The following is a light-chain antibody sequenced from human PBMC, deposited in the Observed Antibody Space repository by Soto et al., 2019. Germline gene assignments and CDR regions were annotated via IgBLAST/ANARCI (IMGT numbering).Light chain of an antibody. CDR1: SSDVGGYNY. CDR2: DVS. J-gene: IGLJ1*01. V-gene: IGLV2-14*01. Sequence: QPASVSGSPGQSITISCTGTSSDVGGYNYVSWYQQHPGKAPKLMIYDVSNRPTGVSNRFSGSKSGNTASLTISGLQAEDEADYYCSSYTTSSTYVFGTGTKVTVL. CDR3: SSYTTSSTYV.